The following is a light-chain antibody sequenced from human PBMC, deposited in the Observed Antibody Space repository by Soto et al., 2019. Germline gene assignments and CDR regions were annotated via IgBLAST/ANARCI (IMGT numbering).Light chain of an antibody. J-gene: IGLJ3*02. CDR1: TGAVTSGFY. CDR2: GAS. Sequence: QAVVTQEPSLTVSPGGTVTLTCASSTGAVTSGFYPNWFQQKPGQAPRALIYGASNKHSGTPARFSGSLLGDKAALTLSGVQPEDEAEYYCLLYYGGTHLWVFGGGTQLTVL. V-gene: IGLV7-43*01. CDR3: LLYYGGTHLWV.